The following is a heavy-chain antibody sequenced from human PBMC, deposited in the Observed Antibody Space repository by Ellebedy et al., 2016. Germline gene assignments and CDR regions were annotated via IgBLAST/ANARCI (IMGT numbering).Heavy chain of an antibody. V-gene: IGHV4-59*02. CDR2: VFHTGTT. J-gene: IGHJ3*02. CDR1: GGSVSSDY. Sequence: SETLSLTCNVSGGSVSSDYWNWIRRPPGKGLEWIGYVFHTGTTNYNPSLKSRVTMSVDTSKSQISLRLMSVTTADTAVYYCAKWNGNLNAFDIWGQGTMVTVSS. D-gene: IGHD1-1*01. CDR3: AKWNGNLNAFDI.